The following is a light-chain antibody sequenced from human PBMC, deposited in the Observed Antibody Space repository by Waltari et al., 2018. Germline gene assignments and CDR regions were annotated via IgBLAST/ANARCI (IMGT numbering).Light chain of an antibody. CDR2: EVT. V-gene: IGLV2-8*01. Sequence: QSALTQPPSASGSPGQSVTISCTGTSSDVGGYEYVSWYQPHPGKTPKLMILEVTKRPPGVPDRFAGSKSGNTASLTVSGLQPEDEADYYCTSYAASNTLIFGGGTRLTVL. J-gene: IGLJ2*01. CDR3: TSYAASNTLI. CDR1: SSDVGGYEY.